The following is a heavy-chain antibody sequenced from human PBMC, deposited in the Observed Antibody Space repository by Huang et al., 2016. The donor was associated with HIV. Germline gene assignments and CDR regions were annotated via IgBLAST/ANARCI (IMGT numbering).Heavy chain of an antibody. Sequence: QVQLQQWGAGLLRPSETLSLTCAVYGGSFSGYYGTWIRQPPGKGLEWIGEINHSESTNCNPSLKSRVNIAVDTSRNQFSLTLTSVTAADTAVYYCARGQGGYYYYYMDVWGKGTTVTVSS. CDR2: INHSEST. V-gene: IGHV4-34*01. CDR3: ARGQGGYYYYYMDV. J-gene: IGHJ6*03. CDR1: GGSFSGYY.